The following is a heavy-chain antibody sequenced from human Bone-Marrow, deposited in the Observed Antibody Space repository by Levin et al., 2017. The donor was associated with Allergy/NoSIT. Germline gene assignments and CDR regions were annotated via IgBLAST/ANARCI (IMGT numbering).Heavy chain of an antibody. Sequence: SQTLSLTCTVSGGSIRSSSYYWGWIRQPPGKGLEWIGSIYYSGSTYYNPSLKSRVTISVDTSKNQFSLKLSSVTAADTAVYYCARLGYCSGGSCPWWGQGTLVTVSS. D-gene: IGHD2-15*01. J-gene: IGHJ4*02. CDR2: IYYSGST. CDR3: ARLGYCSGGSCPW. V-gene: IGHV4-39*01. CDR1: GGSIRSSSYY.